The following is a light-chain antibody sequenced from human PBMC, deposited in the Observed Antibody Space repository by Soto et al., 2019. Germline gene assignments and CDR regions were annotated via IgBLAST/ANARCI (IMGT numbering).Light chain of an antibody. CDR2: FGS. J-gene: IGKJ1*01. CDR1: QSLLYNNTYNY. Sequence: EIVMTQSPLTLPVTPGEPASISCRSSQSLLYNNTYNYLDWYVQKPGQSPQLLIYFGSNRAPGVPDRFSGSGSGTDFTLKINRVEAEDVGTYYCMQPLQSWTFGQGTKVDI. V-gene: IGKV2-28*01. CDR3: MQPLQSWT.